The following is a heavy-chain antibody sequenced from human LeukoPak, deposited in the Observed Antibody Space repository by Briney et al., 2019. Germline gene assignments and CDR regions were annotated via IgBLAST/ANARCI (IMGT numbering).Heavy chain of an antibody. D-gene: IGHD1-1*01. CDR3: ARSLTTLTYEGY. J-gene: IGHJ4*02. CDR2: IKQDGSEK. V-gene: IGHV3-7*01. Sequence: PGGSLRLSCAASGFTFSSYWMSWVRQAPGKGLEWVANIKQDGSEKYYVDSVKGRFTISRDNAKNSLFLQMNSLRAEDTAIYYCARSLTTLTYEGYWGQGTLVTVSS. CDR1: GFTFSSYW.